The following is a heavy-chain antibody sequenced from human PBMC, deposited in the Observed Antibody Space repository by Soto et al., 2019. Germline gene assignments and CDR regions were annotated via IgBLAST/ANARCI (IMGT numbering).Heavy chain of an antibody. CDR2: IYYSGST. Sequence: PSETLSLTCTVSGGSISSGDYYWGWLLHPPGKGLEWIGYIYYSGSTYYNPSLKSRVTISVDTSKNQFSLKLSSVTAADTAVYYCATETERGDDAFDIWGQGTMVTVSS. V-gene: IGHV4-30-4*01. CDR3: ATETERGDDAFDI. D-gene: IGHD1-1*01. J-gene: IGHJ3*02. CDR1: GGSISSGDYY.